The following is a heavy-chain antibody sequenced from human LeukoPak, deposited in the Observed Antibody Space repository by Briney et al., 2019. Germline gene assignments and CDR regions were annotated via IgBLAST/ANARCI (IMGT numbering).Heavy chain of an antibody. CDR2: ISGSGGST. CDR1: GFTFISSA. D-gene: IGHD3-10*01. CDR3: AKDLKYYGPFDY. J-gene: IGHJ4*02. V-gene: IGHV3-23*01. Sequence: GGSLRPSCAASGFTFISSAMSWVRQAPGEGLGWVSAISGSGGSTYYADSVKGRFTISRDNSKNTLYLQMNSLRAEDTAVYYCAKDLKYYGPFDYWGQGTLVTVSS.